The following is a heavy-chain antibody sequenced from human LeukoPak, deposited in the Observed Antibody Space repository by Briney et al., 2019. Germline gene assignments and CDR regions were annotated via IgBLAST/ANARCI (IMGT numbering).Heavy chain of an antibody. V-gene: IGHV4-34*01. CDR2: INHSGST. D-gene: IGHD6-6*01. Sequence: SETLSLTCAVYGGSSSGYYWSRIRQPPGKGLEWIGEINHSGSTNFNPSLKSRVTISVDTSKNQFSLKLSSVTAADTAVYYCARELGARPPHWFDPWGQGTLVTVSS. CDR1: GGSSSGYY. J-gene: IGHJ5*02. CDR3: ARELGARPPHWFDP.